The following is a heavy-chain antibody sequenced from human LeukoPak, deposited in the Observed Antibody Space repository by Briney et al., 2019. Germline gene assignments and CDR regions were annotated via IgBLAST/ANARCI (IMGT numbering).Heavy chain of an antibody. CDR3: ARGGRFYYYYYMDV. V-gene: IGHV1-69*13. CDR1: GGTFSSYA. D-gene: IGHD3-3*01. CDR2: IIPIFGTA. Sequence: GASVKVSCKAPGGTFSSYAISWVRQAPGQGLEWMGGIIPIFGTANYAQKFQGRVTITADESTSTAYMELSSLRSEDTAVYYCARGGRFYYYYYMDVWGKGTTVTVSS. J-gene: IGHJ6*03.